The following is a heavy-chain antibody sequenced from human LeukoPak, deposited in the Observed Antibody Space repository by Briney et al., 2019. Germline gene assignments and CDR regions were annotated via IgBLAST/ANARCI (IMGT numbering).Heavy chain of an antibody. J-gene: IGHJ3*02. CDR3: ARSAANYDILTGRGAFHI. CDR1: GGTFSSYG. V-gene: IGHV1-69*06. D-gene: IGHD3-9*01. Sequence: SSVKVSCKASGGTFSSYGISLVRQGPGQGLEWMGGIIPIFGTTSYAQKFQGRVTITADKSTNTAYMELSSLRSEDTAVYYCARSAANYDILTGRGAFHIWGQGTMVTVSS. CDR2: IIPIFGTT.